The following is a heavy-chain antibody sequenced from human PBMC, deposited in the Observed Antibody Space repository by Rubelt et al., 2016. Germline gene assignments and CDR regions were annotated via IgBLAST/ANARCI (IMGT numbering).Heavy chain of an antibody. V-gene: IGHV1-3*01. CDR2: INAGNGNQ. D-gene: IGHD2-15*01. Sequence: QVQLVQSGAEVKKPGASVKVSCKASGYTFTSYAMHWVRQAPGQRLEWMGWINAGNGNQKYSQKFQGRVTITRDTAASTAYMELSSLRSEDTAVYYCARGDIVVVVAASNPLDYWGQGTLVTVSS. CDR3: ARGDIVVVVAASNPLDY. J-gene: IGHJ4*02. CDR1: GYTFTSYA.